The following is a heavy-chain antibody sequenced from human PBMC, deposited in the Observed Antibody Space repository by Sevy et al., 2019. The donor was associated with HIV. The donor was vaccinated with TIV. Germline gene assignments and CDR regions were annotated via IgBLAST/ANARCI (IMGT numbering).Heavy chain of an antibody. J-gene: IGHJ4*02. CDR1: GYSFTGHY. CDR3: ARDLGHGANNEGPDY. V-gene: IGHV1-2*02. D-gene: IGHD4-17*01. CDR2: IKSNSGDT. Sequence: ASVKVSYKTSGYSFTGHYIHWVRQAPGQGLEWMGWIKSNSGDTNYAEKFQGRLTLTRDTSISTAYMELSRLKLDDTAVFFCARDLGHGANNEGPDYWGQGTLVTVSS.